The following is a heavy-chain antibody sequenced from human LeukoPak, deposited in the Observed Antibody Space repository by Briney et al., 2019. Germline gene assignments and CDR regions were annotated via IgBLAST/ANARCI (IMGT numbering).Heavy chain of an antibody. CDR1: GFTFSSYA. CDR2: ISGSGGST. Sequence: GGSLGLSCAASGFTFSSYAMSWVRQAPGKGLEWVSAISGSGGSTYYADSVKGRFTISRDNSKNTLYLQMNSLRAEDTAVYYCAKPYSGWTSFDYWGQGTLVTVSS. V-gene: IGHV3-23*01. CDR3: AKPYSGWTSFDY. D-gene: IGHD5-12*01. J-gene: IGHJ4*02.